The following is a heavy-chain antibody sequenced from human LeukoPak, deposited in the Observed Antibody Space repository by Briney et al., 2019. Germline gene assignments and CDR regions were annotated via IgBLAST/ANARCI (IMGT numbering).Heavy chain of an antibody. CDR3: ARDLRYSSGWYNNP. V-gene: IGHV1-69*05. Sequence: GASVKVSCKASGGTFSSYAISWVRQTPGQGLEWMGGIIPIFGTANYAQKLQGRVTMTTDTSTSTAYMELRSLRSDDTAVYYCARDLRYSSGWYNNPWGQGTLVTVSS. J-gene: IGHJ5*02. D-gene: IGHD6-19*01. CDR1: GGTFSSYA. CDR2: IIPIFGTA.